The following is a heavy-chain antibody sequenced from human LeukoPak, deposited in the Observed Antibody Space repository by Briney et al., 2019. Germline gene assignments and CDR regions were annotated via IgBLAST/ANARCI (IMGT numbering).Heavy chain of an antibody. D-gene: IGHD3-22*01. V-gene: IGHV3-72*01. CDR2: SRNKANSYTT. J-gene: IGHJ4*02. CDR1: GFTLSDHY. CDR3: ARGDSSGYSNY. Sequence: GGSLRLSCAASGFTLSDHYMDWVRQAPGKGLEWLGRSRNKANSYTTEYAASVKGRFTIARDDSENSLYLQMNSLKTEDTAVYYCARGDSSGYSNYWGQGTLVTVSS.